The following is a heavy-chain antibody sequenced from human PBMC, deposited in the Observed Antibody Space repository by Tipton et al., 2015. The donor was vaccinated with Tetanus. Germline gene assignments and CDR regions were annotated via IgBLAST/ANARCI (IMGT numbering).Heavy chain of an antibody. CDR3: ARGPLGTGVFDY. V-gene: IGHV3-53*01. CDR1: GFTVTTNY. Sequence: SLRLSCTASGFTVTTNYMNWVRQAPGKGLEWVSTIYTAGSTYYADTVKGRFTISRDNSKNTLYLQMNGLRAEDTAVYYCARGPLGTGVFDYWGQGTLVSVST. CDR2: IYTAGST. D-gene: IGHD7-27*01. J-gene: IGHJ4*02.